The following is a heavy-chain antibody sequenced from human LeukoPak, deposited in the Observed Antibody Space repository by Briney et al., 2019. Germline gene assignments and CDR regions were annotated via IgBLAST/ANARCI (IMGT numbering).Heavy chain of an antibody. CDR1: GGSISSYY. CDR2: IYYSGST. CDR3: ARDCPIRPLTVPLCFDL. V-gene: IGHV4-59*01. J-gene: IGHJ2*01. D-gene: IGHD4-17*01. Sequence: SSETLSITCTVSGGSISSYYWSWIRQPPGKGLEWIGYIYYSGSTNYNPSLMSRVTISVDTSKNQFSLKLSSVTAADTAVYYCARDCPIRPLTVPLCFDLWGRGTLVTVSS.